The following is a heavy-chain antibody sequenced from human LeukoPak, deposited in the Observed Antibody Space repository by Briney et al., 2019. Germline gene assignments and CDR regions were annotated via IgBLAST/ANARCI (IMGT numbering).Heavy chain of an antibody. CDR1: GYTLTELS. D-gene: IGHD5-24*01. CDR2: FDPEDGET. Sequence: ASVKVSCKASGYTLTELSMHWVRQAPGKGLEWMGGFDPEDGETIYAQKFQGRVTMTEDTSTDTAYMELSSLRSEDTAVYYCAIRRVEMATISFDYWGQGTLVTVSS. CDR3: AIRRVEMATISFDY. V-gene: IGHV1-24*01. J-gene: IGHJ4*02.